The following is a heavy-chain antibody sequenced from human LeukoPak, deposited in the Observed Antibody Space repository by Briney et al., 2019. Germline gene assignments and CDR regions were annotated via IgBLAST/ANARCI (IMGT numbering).Heavy chain of an antibody. CDR2: IRYDGSNK. J-gene: IGHJ3*02. D-gene: IGHD3-22*01. CDR1: GFTFSSYG. Sequence: PGGSLRLSCAASGFTFSSYGMHWVRQAPGKGLEWVAFIRYDGSNKYYADSVKGRFTISRDNAKNSLYLQMNSLRAEDTAVYYCARDYDSSGYYYLGAFDIWGQGTMVTVSS. V-gene: IGHV3-30*02. CDR3: ARDYDSSGYYYLGAFDI.